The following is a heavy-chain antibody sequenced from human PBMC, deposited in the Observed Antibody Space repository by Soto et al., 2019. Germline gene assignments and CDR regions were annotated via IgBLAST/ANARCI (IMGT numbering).Heavy chain of an antibody. CDR1: GGTFSSYA. J-gene: IGHJ3*02. V-gene: IGHV1-69*01. D-gene: IGHD1-26*01. Sequence: QVQLVQSGAEVKKPGSSVKVSYKASGGTFSSYAISWVRQAPGQGLEWMGGIIPILGSANYAQKFQDRVTITADESTTTTYMELSSLRSEDAAVYYCASRERVDAFDIWGQGTMVTVSS. CDR3: ASRERVDAFDI. CDR2: IIPILGSA.